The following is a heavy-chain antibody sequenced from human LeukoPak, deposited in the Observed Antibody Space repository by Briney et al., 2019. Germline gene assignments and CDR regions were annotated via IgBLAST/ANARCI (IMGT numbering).Heavy chain of an antibody. CDR2: IRSDGSDK. CDR3: AKEEEEVRGLITHYYYYYMDV. Sequence: GGSLRLSCAASGFTFSSYGMHWFRQAPGKGLEWVAFIRSDGSDKYYADSVKGRFTISRDNSENTLYLQMNSLRAEDTAVYYCAKEEEEVRGLITHYYYYYMDVWGKGTTVTISS. V-gene: IGHV3-30*02. CDR1: GFTFSSYG. D-gene: IGHD3-10*01. J-gene: IGHJ6*03.